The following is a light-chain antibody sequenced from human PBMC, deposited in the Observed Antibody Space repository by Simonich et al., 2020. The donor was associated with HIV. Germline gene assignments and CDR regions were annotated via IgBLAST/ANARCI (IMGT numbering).Light chain of an antibody. CDR1: QSVFYISNNKNY. V-gene: IGKV4-1*01. CDR2: WAS. Sequence: DIVMTQSPDSLAVSLGERAAINCKSSQSVFYISNNKNYLAWYQQKPGQPPKLLIYWASTRESVVPDRFSGSGSGTEFTLTISSLQAEDVAVYYCQQYYSTPYTFGQGTKLEIK. J-gene: IGKJ2*01. CDR3: QQYYSTPYT.